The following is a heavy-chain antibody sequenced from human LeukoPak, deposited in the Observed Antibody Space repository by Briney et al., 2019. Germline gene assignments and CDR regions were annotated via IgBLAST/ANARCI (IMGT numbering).Heavy chain of an antibody. CDR3: ARLSSGYYYDC. J-gene: IGHJ4*02. V-gene: IGHV4-39*01. CDR1: GGSFSGHY. CDR2: IYYSGST. D-gene: IGHD3-22*01. Sequence: PSETLSLTCAVYGGSFSGHYWGWIRHPPGKGLEWIGSIYYSGSTYYNPSLKSRVTISVDTSKNQFSLKLSSVTAADTAVYYCARLSSGYYYDCWGQGTLVTVSS.